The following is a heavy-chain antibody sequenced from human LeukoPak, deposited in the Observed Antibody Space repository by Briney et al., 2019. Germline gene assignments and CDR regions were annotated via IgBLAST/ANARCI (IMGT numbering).Heavy chain of an antibody. CDR3: ASGSPLYDFWSGYYNGRYYFDY. CDR1: GGSFSGYY. CDR2: INHSGST. D-gene: IGHD3-3*01. J-gene: IGHJ4*02. Sequence: SETLSLTCAVYGGSFSGYYWSWIRQPPGKGLEWIGEINHSGSTNYNPSLKSRVTISVDTSKNQFSLKLSSVTAADTAVYYCASGSPLYDFWSGYYNGRYYFDYWGQGTLVTVSS. V-gene: IGHV4-34*01.